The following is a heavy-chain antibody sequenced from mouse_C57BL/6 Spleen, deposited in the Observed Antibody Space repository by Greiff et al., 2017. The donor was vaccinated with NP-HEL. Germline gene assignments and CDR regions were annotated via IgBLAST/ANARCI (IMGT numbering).Heavy chain of an antibody. CDR3: ARGTHITTVEGLGAEY. CDR1: GYTFTSYG. J-gene: IGHJ4*01. Sequence: QVQLQQSGAELARPGASVKLSCKASGYTFTSYGISWVQQRPGQGLEWIGEIYPRSGNTYYNEKFKGKATLTADNCSSTAYMELRRLTSKDCAVYVCARGTHITTVEGLGAEYWGQGTSVTVSS. D-gene: IGHD1-1*01. CDR2: IYPRSGNT. V-gene: IGHV1-81*01.